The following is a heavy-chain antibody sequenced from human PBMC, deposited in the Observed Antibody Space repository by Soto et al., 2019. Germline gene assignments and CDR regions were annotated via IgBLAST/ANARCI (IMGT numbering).Heavy chain of an antibody. D-gene: IGHD2-15*01. J-gene: IGHJ6*02. Sequence: QVQLVQSGAEVKKPGSSVKVSCKASGGTFSSYTISWVRQAPGQGLEWMGRIIPILGIANYAQKFQGRVTITADKSTSPAYRELSSLRSEDTAVYYCASGPVVVVAAPNYYYYYGMDVWGQGTTVTVSS. V-gene: IGHV1-69*02. CDR1: GGTFSSYT. CDR3: ASGPVVVVAAPNYYYYYGMDV. CDR2: IIPILGIA.